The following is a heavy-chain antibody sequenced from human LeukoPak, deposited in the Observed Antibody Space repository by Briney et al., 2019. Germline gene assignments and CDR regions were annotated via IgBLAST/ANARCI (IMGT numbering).Heavy chain of an antibody. J-gene: IGHJ6*02. Sequence: GGSLRLSCTASTFTFDTYDMSWVRQAPGKGLEWVAVISYDGSNKYYADSVKGRFTISRDNSKNTLYLQMNSLRAEDTAVYYCAKSLRAKVVKHDYGMDVWGQGTTVTVSS. D-gene: IGHD3-22*01. CDR2: ISYDGSNK. CDR1: TFTFDTYD. CDR3: AKSLRAKVVKHDYGMDV. V-gene: IGHV3-30*18.